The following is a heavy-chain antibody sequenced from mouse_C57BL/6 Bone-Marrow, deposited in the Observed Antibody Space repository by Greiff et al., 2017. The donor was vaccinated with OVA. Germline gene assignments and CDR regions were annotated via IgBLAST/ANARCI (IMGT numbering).Heavy chain of an antibody. D-gene: IGHD2-3*01. CDR1: GFNIKDDY. V-gene: IGHV14-4*01. CDR2: IDPENGDT. J-gene: IGHJ2*01. Sequence: EVKLVESGAELVRPGASVKLSCTASGFNIKDDYMHWVKQRPEQGLEWIGWIDPENGDTEYASKFQGKATVTADTSSITAYLQLSILTSEDTAVYYCTSYDNFDYWGQGTTRTVSS. CDR3: TSYDNFDY.